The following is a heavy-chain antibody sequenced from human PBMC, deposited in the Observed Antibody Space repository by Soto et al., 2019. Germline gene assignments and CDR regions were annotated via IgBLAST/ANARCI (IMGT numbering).Heavy chain of an antibody. CDR3: ARDWYYYVSGSGFDY. V-gene: IGHV1-69*08. J-gene: IGHJ4*02. D-gene: IGHD3-10*01. Sequence: QVQLVQSGAEVKKPGSSVKVSCKASGGTFSSYTISWVRQAPGQGLEWMGRIIPILGIANYAQKFQGRVTITADKSTSTAYMELSSLRSEDTAVYYCARDWYYYVSGSGFDYWGQGTLVTVSS. CDR1: GGTFSSYT. CDR2: IIPILGIA.